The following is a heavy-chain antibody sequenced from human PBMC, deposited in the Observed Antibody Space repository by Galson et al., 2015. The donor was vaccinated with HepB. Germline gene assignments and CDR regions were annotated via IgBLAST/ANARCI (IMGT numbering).Heavy chain of an antibody. V-gene: IGHV3-33*01. J-gene: IGHJ4*02. D-gene: IGHD6-13*01. CDR3: ARDRGSTVDY. CDR1: GFTFSSYG. Sequence: SLRLSCAASGFTFSSYGMHWVRQAPGRGLEWVAVIWYDGSNKYYADSVKGQFTISRDNSKNTLYLQMNSLRAEDTAVYYCARDRGSTVDYWGQGTLVTVSS. CDR2: IWYDGSNK.